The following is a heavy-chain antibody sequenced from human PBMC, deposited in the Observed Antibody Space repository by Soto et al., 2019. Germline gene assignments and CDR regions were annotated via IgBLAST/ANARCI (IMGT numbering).Heavy chain of an antibody. CDR2: IIPIFGTA. V-gene: IGHV1-69*13. J-gene: IGHJ5*02. D-gene: IGHD2-2*01. CDR3: ARANLGYCISTSCQNWFDP. CDR1: GGTFSSYA. Sequence: SVKVSCKASGGTFSSYAISWVRQAPGQGLEWMGGIIPIFGTANYAQKFQGRVTITADESTSTAYMELSSLRSEDTAVYYCARANLGYCISTSCQNWFDPWGQGNLVTVSS.